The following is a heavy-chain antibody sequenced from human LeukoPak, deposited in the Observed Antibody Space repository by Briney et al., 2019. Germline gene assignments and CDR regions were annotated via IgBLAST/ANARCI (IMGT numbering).Heavy chain of an antibody. V-gene: IGHV4-59*01. J-gene: IGHJ5*02. CDR2: ISDTGKT. CDR1: GASLSRYY. Sequence: SETLSLTCSVSGASLSRYYWEWLRQTPGKGLGWIGYISDTGKTESNPSLNSRVSISLDTSKKHFSLRLRSVTAADSAVYYCATGYYEPFATWGPGILVTVSS. D-gene: IGHD2/OR15-2a*01. CDR3: ATGYYEPFAT.